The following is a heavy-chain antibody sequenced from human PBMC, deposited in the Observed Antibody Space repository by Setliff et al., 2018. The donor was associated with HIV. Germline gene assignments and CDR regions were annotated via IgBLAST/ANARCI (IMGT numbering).Heavy chain of an antibody. J-gene: IGHJ6*04. Sequence: SETLSLTCTVSGGSISSYYWSWIRQPPGKGLEWIGYIYYSGSTNYNPSLKSRVTISVDTSKNQFSLKLSSVTAADTAVYYCVRHDSRGKGTTVTVSS. V-gene: IGHV4-59*01. D-gene: IGHD3-16*01. CDR3: VRHDS. CDR2: IYYSGST. CDR1: GGSISSYY.